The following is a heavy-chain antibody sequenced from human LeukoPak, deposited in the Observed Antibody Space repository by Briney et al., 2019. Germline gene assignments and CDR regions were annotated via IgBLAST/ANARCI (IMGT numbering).Heavy chain of an antibody. CDR3: ARRGMIVENGGNYYFDY. Sequence: PSETLSLTCTVSGDSISSTSYYRGWIRQPPGKGLEWIGSMYYSGSTYYNPSLKSRVTISLDTSKNQFSLKLSSVTAADTAVYYCARRGMIVENGGNYYFDYWGQGTLVTVSS. CDR2: MYYSGST. CDR1: GDSISSTSYY. D-gene: IGHD3-22*01. J-gene: IGHJ4*02. V-gene: IGHV4-39*01.